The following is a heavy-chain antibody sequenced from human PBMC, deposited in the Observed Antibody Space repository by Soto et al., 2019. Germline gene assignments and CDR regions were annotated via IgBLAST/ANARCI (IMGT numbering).Heavy chain of an antibody. Sequence: QVQLVESGGGVVQPGGSLRLSCAASGFVFSDYGIQWVRQAPGKGLEWVAVISHEGIAKIFADSVKGRFTISRDNSKNTLYLQMDSLRTEDTAVYYCAKEYTRVSSYGFFDLWGRGTLVTVSS. D-gene: IGHD2-2*02. J-gene: IGHJ2*01. CDR3: AKEYTRVSSYGFFDL. CDR2: ISHEGIAK. V-gene: IGHV3-30*18. CDR1: GFVFSDYG.